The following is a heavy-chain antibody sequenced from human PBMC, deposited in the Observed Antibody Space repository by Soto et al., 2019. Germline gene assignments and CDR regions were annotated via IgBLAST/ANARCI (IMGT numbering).Heavy chain of an antibody. Sequence: PGGSLRLSCAASGLTVSSNHMSWVRHATGKGLEWVSVIYSGGSTYYADSVKGRFTISRDNSKNTLYLQMNSLRAEDTAVYYCARSFFSDSSGQSFDYWGRGTLVTVSS. CDR2: IYSGGST. CDR3: ARSFFSDSSGQSFDY. V-gene: IGHV3-53*01. J-gene: IGHJ4*02. CDR1: GLTVSSNH. D-gene: IGHD3-22*01.